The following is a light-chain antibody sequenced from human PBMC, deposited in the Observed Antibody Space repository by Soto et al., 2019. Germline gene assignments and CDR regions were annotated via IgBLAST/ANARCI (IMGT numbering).Light chain of an antibody. J-gene: IGLJ1*01. CDR3: CSYAGSPFV. CDR1: SSDVGSYNL. V-gene: IGLV2-23*01. Sequence: QSVLTQPASVSGSPGQSITISCTGTSSDVGSYNLVSWYQQHPGKAPKLMIYEGSKRPSGVSNRFSGSKSGNTASLTISGLQAEDEADYYCCSYAGSPFVFGTGTKVTFL. CDR2: EGS.